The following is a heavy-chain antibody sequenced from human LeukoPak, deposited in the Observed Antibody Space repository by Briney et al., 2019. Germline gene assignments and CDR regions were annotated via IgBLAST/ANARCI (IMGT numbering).Heavy chain of an antibody. CDR1: GGTFSSYA. CDR3: VRDMDRGQWLVRPYN. V-gene: IGHV1-69*05. Sequence: ASVKVSCKASGGTFSSYAISWVRQAPGQGLEWMGGIIPIFGTANYAQKFQGRVTMTRDMSINTAYMDLRRLKSDDTAVYYCVRDMDRGQWLVRPYNWGQGTLVTVSS. CDR2: IIPIFGTA. J-gene: IGHJ4*02. D-gene: IGHD6-19*01.